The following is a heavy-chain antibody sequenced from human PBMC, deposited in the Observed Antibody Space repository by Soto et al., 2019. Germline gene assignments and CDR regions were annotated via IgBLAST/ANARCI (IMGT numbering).Heavy chain of an antibody. D-gene: IGHD6-19*01. V-gene: IGHV3-23*01. Sequence: AGGSLRLSCAASGFTFSSYTMTWVRQAPGKGLEWVSAITDSGGSTYYADSVKGRFTISRDNSKNTIYLQMNNLRAEDTALYYCAKIRGIAVDFFDYWGQGTLVTVSS. CDR1: GFTFSSYT. CDR2: ITDSGGST. J-gene: IGHJ4*02. CDR3: AKIRGIAVDFFDY.